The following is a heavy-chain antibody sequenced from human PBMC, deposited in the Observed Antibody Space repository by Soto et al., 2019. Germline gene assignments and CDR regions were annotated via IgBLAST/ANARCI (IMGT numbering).Heavy chain of an antibody. CDR1: GFTFRNYP. J-gene: IGHJ3*02. Sequence: GGTLRLSCAASGFTFRNYPMNWARQAPDTGVQWVAVISYDGSNRDYADSVRGRFTMSRDNSKNTLYLQMNSLIPEYTAVYYCTQRLGGSYAMEIWGQGTMVTVSS. D-gene: IGHD6-25*01. CDR2: ISYDGSNR. CDR3: TQRLGGSYAMEI. V-gene: IGHV3-30-3*01.